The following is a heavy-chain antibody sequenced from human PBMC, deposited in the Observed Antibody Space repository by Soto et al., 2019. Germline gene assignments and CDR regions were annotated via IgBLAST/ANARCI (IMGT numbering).Heavy chain of an antibody. V-gene: IGHV3-30*03. CDR3: ARESDRYGSGRDLDN. J-gene: IGHJ4*02. D-gene: IGHD3-10*01. CDR2: MSYDGGSGE. Sequence: QVHLVESGGGVVQPGTSLRLSCVTSGFLFSSYGIHWVRQAPGKGLEWVAVMSYDGGSGEYYADSVKGRFTISRDNSRSTLHLQMDSLRPEDTVVYYCARESDRYGSGRDLDNWGQGTLVNVSS. CDR1: GFLFSSYG.